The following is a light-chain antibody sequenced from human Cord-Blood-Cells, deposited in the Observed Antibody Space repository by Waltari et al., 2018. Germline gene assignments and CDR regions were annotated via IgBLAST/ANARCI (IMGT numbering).Light chain of an antibody. CDR1: SSDVGRYNL. CDR2: EGS. Sequence: QSALTQPASVSGSPGQSITISSTGTSSDVGRYNLFSWYQQHPGKAPKLMIYEGSKRPSGVSNRFSGSKAGNTASLTISGLQVEDEADYYCCSYAGSSTLVFGGGTKLTVL. V-gene: IGLV2-23*01. CDR3: CSYAGSSTLV. J-gene: IGLJ3*02.